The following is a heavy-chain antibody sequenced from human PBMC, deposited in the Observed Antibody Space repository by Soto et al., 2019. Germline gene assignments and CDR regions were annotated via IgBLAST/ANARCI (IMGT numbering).Heavy chain of an antibody. Sequence: EVQLVESGGGLVQPGESLRLSCAASGLTLSSHWMGWVRQAPGTGLEWVATINQDGTERFYVESMKGRSTISRDTAQNSLYLEVHSLRAEDTALYYCARAINSPYDYWGRGALVTVSS. CDR3: ARAINSPYDY. V-gene: IGHV3-7*05. D-gene: IGHD2-21*01. J-gene: IGHJ4*02. CDR2: INQDGTER. CDR1: GLTLSSHW.